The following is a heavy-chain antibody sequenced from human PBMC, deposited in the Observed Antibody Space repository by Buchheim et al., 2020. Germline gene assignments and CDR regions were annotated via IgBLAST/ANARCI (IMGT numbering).Heavy chain of an antibody. J-gene: IGHJ5*02. D-gene: IGHD6-19*01. CDR2: IYYSGSA. CDR1: GGSINNSTYY. Sequence: QLQLQESGPGLVNPSETLSLTCTVSGGSINNSTYYWDWIRQPPGKGLEWIGSIYYSGSAYYNPSLKSRVTISVETSKNHFSLKLTSVTAADTAMYYCARDAGVAVAFNWFDPWGQGTL. V-gene: IGHV4-39*07. CDR3: ARDAGVAVAFNWFDP.